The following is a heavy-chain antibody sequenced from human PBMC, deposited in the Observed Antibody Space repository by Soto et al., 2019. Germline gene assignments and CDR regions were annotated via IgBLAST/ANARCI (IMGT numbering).Heavy chain of an antibody. Sequence: SLSLTCAVSGDSITSIYHWAWIRQPPGKGLEWIGEINHSGSTNYNPSLKSRVTISVDTSKNQFSLKLSSVTAADTAVYYCARFQVYAIYGMDVWGQGTTVTVSS. D-gene: IGHD2-8*01. CDR1: GDSITSIYH. V-gene: IGHV4-34*01. CDR3: ARFQVYAIYGMDV. J-gene: IGHJ6*02. CDR2: INHSGST.